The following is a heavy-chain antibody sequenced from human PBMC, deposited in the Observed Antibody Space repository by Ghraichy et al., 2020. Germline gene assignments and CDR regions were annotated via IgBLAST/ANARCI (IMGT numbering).Heavy chain of an antibody. D-gene: IGHD2-2*01. CDR2: FDPEDGET. CDR1: GYTLTELS. V-gene: IGHV1-24*01. J-gene: IGHJ6*03. Sequence: ASVKVSCKVSGYTLTELSMHWVRQAPGKGLEWMGGFDPEDGETIYAQKFQGRVTMTEDTSTDTAYMELSSLRSEDTAVYYCATKSPLRRVIVVVPAANQFEYYYYYMDVWGKGTTVTVSS. CDR3: ATKSPLRRVIVVVPAANQFEYYYYYMDV.